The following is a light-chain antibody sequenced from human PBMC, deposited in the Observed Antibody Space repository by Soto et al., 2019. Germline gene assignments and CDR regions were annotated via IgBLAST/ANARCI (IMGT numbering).Light chain of an antibody. Sequence: QSALTQPPSASGSPGQSVTISCTGTSSDVGAYNYVSLYQQHPGKAPKLMIYEVDKRPSGVPDRFSGSKSGNTASLTVSGLQAEDEADYYCSSSAGGSNRVFGTGTKLTVL. CDR3: SSSAGGSNRV. CDR2: EVD. CDR1: SSDVGAYNY. J-gene: IGLJ1*01. V-gene: IGLV2-8*01.